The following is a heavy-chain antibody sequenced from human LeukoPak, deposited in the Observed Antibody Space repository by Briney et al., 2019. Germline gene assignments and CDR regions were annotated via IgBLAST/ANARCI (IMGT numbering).Heavy chain of an antibody. CDR2: IKQDGSEK. CDR3: ARGSGSYSDAFDI. Sequence: GGSLRLSCAASGFTFSSYWMSWVRQAPGKGLEWVANIKQDGSEKYYVDSVKGRFTISRDNAKNSLYLQMNSLRAEDTAVYYCARGSGSYSDAFDIWGQGTMVTVSS. J-gene: IGHJ3*02. D-gene: IGHD1-26*01. V-gene: IGHV3-7*01. CDR1: GFTFSSYW.